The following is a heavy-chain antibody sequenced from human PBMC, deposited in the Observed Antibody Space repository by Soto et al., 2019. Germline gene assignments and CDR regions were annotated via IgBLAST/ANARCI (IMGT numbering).Heavy chain of an antibody. V-gene: IGHV4-59*08. Sequence: SETLSLTCTVSGGSISSYYWSWIRQPPGKGLEWIGYIYYSGSTNYNPSHKSRVTISVDTSKNQFSLKLSSVTAADTAVYYCARHGLYYDILTGYHPPSYMDVWGKGTTVTVSS. D-gene: IGHD3-9*01. CDR2: IYYSGST. CDR1: GGSISSYY. CDR3: ARHGLYYDILTGYHPPSYMDV. J-gene: IGHJ6*03.